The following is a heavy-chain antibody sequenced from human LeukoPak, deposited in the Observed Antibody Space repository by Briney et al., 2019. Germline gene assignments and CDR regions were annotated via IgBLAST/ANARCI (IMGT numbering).Heavy chain of an antibody. CDR2: IGASGEST. CDR3: AKDIQLST. D-gene: IGHD5-24*01. V-gene: IGHV3-23*01. CDR1: GFTFSSDA. Sequence: PGGSLRLSCAASGFTFSSDAMSWVRQAPGRGLEWVSLIGASGESTYYADSVKGRFTISRDNSKNTLSLQMNSLRVEDTAMYFCAKDIQLSTWGLGTMVTVSS. J-gene: IGHJ3*01.